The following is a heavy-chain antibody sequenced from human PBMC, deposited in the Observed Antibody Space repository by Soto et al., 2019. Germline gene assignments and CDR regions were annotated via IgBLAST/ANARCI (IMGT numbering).Heavy chain of an antibody. D-gene: IGHD5-18*01. V-gene: IGHV3-30*18. J-gene: IGHJ5*02. Sequence: GWSLRLSCAASGFTFSSYGMHWVRQAPGKGLEWVAVISYDGSNKYYADSVKGRFTISRDNSKNTLYLQMNSLRAEDTAVYYCAKGTATAMAPDWFDPWGQGTLVTVSS. CDR2: ISYDGSNK. CDR1: GFTFSSYG. CDR3: AKGTATAMAPDWFDP.